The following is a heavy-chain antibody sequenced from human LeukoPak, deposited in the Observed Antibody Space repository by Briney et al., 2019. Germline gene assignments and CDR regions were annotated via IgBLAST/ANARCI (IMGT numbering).Heavy chain of an antibody. CDR1: GGTFSSYA. CDR2: ISAYNGNT. D-gene: IGHD4-17*01. J-gene: IGHJ4*02. CDR3: ARAPYGDLDY. V-gene: IGHV1-18*01. Sequence: ASVKVSCKASGGTFSSYAISWVRQAPGQGLEWMGWISAYNGNTNYAQKLQGRVTMTTDTSTSTAYMELRSLRSDDTAVYYCARAPYGDLDYWGQGTLVTVSS.